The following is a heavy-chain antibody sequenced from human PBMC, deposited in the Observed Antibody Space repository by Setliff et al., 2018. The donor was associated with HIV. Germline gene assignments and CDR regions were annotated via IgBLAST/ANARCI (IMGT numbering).Heavy chain of an antibody. V-gene: IGHV1-18*04. CDR2: ISTYSDET. CDR3: AKRVATIRHSSYYFDY. CDR1: GYTFTSCF. J-gene: IGHJ4*02. D-gene: IGHD5-12*01. Sequence: EASVKVSCKASGYTFTSCFLHWVRQAPGQGLEWMGWISTYSDETSYSQNLQGRLTMTTDTSTGTAYMELRSLRSDDTAVYYCAKRVATIRHSSYYFDYWGQGTLVTVSS.